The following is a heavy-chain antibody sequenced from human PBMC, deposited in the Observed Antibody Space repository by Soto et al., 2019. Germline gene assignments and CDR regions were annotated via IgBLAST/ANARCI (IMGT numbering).Heavy chain of an antibody. J-gene: IGHJ3*02. Sequence: QVQLVESGGGVVQPGRSLRLSCAASGFTFSNYGMHWVRQAPGKGLEWVAVISYDRSNKYCADSVKGRFTVSRDNSKNTLYLQMNSLRAEDTAVYYCAKVGDNYYDSSGYYYARGAFDIWGQGTMVTVSS. V-gene: IGHV3-30*18. CDR3: AKVGDNYYDSSGYYYARGAFDI. CDR1: GFTFSNYG. D-gene: IGHD3-22*01. CDR2: ISYDRSNK.